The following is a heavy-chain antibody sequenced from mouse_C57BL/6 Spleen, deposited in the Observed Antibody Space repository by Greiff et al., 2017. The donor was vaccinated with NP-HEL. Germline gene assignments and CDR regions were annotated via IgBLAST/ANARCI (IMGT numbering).Heavy chain of an antibody. D-gene: IGHD2-3*01. CDR3: ARYYDGYPMDY. J-gene: IGHJ4*01. CDR2: IYPGDGDT. CDR1: GYAFSSSW. V-gene: IGHV1-82*01. Sequence: VQLQQSGPELVKPGASVKISCKASGYAFSSSWMNWVKQRPGKGLEWIGRIYPGDGDTNYNGKFKGKATLTADKSSSTAYMQLSSLTSEDSAVYFCARYYDGYPMDYWGQGTSVTVSS.